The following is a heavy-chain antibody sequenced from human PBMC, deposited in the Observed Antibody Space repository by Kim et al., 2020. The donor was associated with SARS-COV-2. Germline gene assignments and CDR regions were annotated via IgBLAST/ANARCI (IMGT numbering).Heavy chain of an antibody. CDR1: GYSFTSYW. CDR3: ARHRTATAPYYYYGMDV. CDR2: IYPGDSDT. Sequence: GESLKISCKGSGYSFTSYWIGWVRQMPGKGLEWMGIIYPGDSDTRYSPSFQGQVTISADKSISTAYLQWSSLKASDTAMYYCARHRTATAPYYYYGMDVWGQGTTVTVSS. J-gene: IGHJ6*02. V-gene: IGHV5-51*01. D-gene: IGHD5-18*01.